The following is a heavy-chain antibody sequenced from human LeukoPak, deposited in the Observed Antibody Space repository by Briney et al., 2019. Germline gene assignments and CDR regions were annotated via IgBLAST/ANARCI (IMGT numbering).Heavy chain of an antibody. CDR1: GFTFSSYV. CDR2: ISYDGSNE. D-gene: IGHD6-6*01. J-gene: IGHJ4*02. Sequence: GGSLRLSCAASGFTFSSYVTHWVRQAPGKGLEWVAIISYDGSNEYYADSVKGRFTISRDNSKNTLYLQMNSLRAADTAVYYCARDEGTSYLSSFDYWGQGTLVTVSS. CDR3: ARDEGTSYLSSFDY. V-gene: IGHV3-30*04.